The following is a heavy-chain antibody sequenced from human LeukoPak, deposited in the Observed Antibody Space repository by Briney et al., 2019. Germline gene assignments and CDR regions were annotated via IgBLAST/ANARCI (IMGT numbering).Heavy chain of an antibody. CDR3: AREGAVYSSGWYGRRFDP. CDR1: GYTFTSYG. Sequence: ASVKVSYKASGYTFTSYGISWVRQAPGQGLEWMGWISAYNGNTNYAQKLQGRVTMTTDTSTNTAYMELRSLRSDDTAVYYCAREGAVYSSGWYGRRFDPWGQGTLVTVSS. D-gene: IGHD6-19*01. V-gene: IGHV1-18*01. CDR2: ISAYNGNT. J-gene: IGHJ5*02.